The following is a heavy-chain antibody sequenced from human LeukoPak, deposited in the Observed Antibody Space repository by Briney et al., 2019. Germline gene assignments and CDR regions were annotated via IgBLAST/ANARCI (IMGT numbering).Heavy chain of an antibody. CDR2: ISYDGSNK. Sequence: GRSLRLSCAASGFTFSTYGMHWVRQAPGKGLEWVAVISYDGSNKYYTDSVKGRFTISRDNSKNTLYLEMTSLRADDTAVYYCGKRMGDGTYPFQYWGQGTLVTVSS. CDR1: GFTFSTYG. V-gene: IGHV3-30*18. CDR3: GKRMGDGTYPFQY. D-gene: IGHD3-16*01. J-gene: IGHJ4*02.